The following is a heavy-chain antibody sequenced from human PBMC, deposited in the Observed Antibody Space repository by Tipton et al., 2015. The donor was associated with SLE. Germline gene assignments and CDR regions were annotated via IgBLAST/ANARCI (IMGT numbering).Heavy chain of an antibody. CDR3: AGLYSSSWLPFGYYYYGMYV. CDR2: INHSGST. V-gene: IGHV4-34*01. J-gene: IGHJ6*02. Sequence: TLSLTCIVSDDSVSSAYYWSWIRQPPGKGLEWIGEINHSGSTNYNPSLKSRVTISVDTPKNQFSLKLSSVTAADTAVYYCAGLYSSSWLPFGYYYYGMYVWGQGTTVTVSS. CDR1: DDSVSSAYY. D-gene: IGHD6-13*01.